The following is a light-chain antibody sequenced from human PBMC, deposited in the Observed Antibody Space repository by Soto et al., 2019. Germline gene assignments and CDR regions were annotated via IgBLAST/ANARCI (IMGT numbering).Light chain of an antibody. CDR1: QSANSNY. Sequence: EIVLTQSPGTLSLSPGERATLSCRASQSANSNYLAGYQQKPGQAPRLLIYGASTRATGIPDRFSASGSGTDFTLSINRLEPEDFAVYYCQQYGTSPPMYTFGQGTKLEIK. CDR3: QQYGTSPPMYT. J-gene: IGKJ2*01. V-gene: IGKV3-20*01. CDR2: GAS.